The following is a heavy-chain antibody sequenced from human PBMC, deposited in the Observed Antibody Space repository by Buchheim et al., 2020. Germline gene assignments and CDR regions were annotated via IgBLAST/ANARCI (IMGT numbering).Heavy chain of an antibody. CDR2: ISGSGGST. CDR3: AKDQIVATIPPRWFDP. D-gene: IGHD5-12*01. CDR1: GFTFSSYA. J-gene: IGHJ5*02. V-gene: IGHV3-23*01. Sequence: EVQLLESGGGLVQPGGSLRLSCAASGFTFSSYAMSWVRQAPGKGLEWVSAISGSGGSTYYAASVKGRFTISRDTCTNTLYLQMNSLRAEDTAVYYCAKDQIVATIPPRWFDPWGQGTL.